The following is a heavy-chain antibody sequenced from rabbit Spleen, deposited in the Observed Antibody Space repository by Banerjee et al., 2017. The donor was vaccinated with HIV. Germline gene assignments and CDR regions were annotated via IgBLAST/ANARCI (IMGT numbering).Heavy chain of an antibody. CDR3: ARDAGSGHYIDAYFDL. CDR1: GFTLSSYY. CDR2: IDPVFGIT. J-gene: IGHJ4*01. V-gene: IGHV1S7*01. Sequence: QLVESGGGLVQPGGSLKLSCTASGFTLSSYYMNWVRQAPGKGLEWIGYIDPVFGITYYANWVNGRFSISRENAQNTVFLQMTSLTAADTATYFCARDAGSGHYIDAYFDLWGQGTLVTVS. D-gene: IGHD8-1*01.